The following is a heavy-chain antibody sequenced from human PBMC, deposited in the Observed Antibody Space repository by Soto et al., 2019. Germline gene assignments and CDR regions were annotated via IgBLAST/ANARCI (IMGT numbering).Heavy chain of an antibody. D-gene: IGHD1-26*01. CDR3: ARGEQYSGKNFDN. J-gene: IGHJ4*02. CDR1: GDSVSSNSAA. V-gene: IGHV6-1*01. Sequence: QVQLQQSDPELVKPSQTLSVTCGISGDSVSSNSAAWNWLRQSRSRGLEWLGRTYYRSKWYNDYAVIVENRISSRPDTSETHLSLQLNFVTADDTAVYFCARGEQYSGKNFDNWGQGAVVTVSS. CDR2: TYYRSKWYN.